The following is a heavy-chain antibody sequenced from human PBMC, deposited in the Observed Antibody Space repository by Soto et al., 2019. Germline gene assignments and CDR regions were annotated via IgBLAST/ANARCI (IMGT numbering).Heavy chain of an antibody. CDR1: GFTFSSSE. V-gene: IGHV3-48*03. Sequence: PGGSLRLSCAVSGFTFSSSEMYWVRQAPGKGREWISYIHPSGKPIFYADSVKGRFTISRDNANNSVFLQMNSLRAEDTAVYYCARRASRWGQGTMVTVSS. CDR3: ARRASR. J-gene: IGHJ3*01. CDR2: IHPSGKPI. D-gene: IGHD1-26*01.